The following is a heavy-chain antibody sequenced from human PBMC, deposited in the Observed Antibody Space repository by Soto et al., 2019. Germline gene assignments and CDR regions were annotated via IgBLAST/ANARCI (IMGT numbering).Heavy chain of an antibody. Sequence: AWWSLRLSCSASVFTFSSYWMSWCRQAPGRGLEWMANIKYDGSEKYYVDSVKGRLTISRDNAKNSLYLQMNSLRAEDTAVYYCASSPHKDSRPDYWGQGTLVTVSS. CDR3: ASSPHKDSRPDY. CDR1: VFTFSSYW. V-gene: IGHV3-7*03. CDR2: IKYDGSEK. D-gene: IGHD3-22*01. J-gene: IGHJ4*02.